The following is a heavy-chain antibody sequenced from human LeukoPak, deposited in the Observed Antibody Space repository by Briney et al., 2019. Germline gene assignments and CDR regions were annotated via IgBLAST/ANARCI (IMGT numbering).Heavy chain of an antibody. Sequence: PSETLSLTCAVYGGSFSGYYWSWIRQPPGKGLEWIGEINHSGSTNYNPPLKSRVTISVDTSKNQFSLKLSSATAADTAVYYCARGPPYYYDSRRYFDYWGQGTLVTVSS. CDR1: GGSFSGYY. V-gene: IGHV4-34*01. J-gene: IGHJ4*02. CDR3: ARGPPYYYDSRRYFDY. D-gene: IGHD3-22*01. CDR2: INHSGST.